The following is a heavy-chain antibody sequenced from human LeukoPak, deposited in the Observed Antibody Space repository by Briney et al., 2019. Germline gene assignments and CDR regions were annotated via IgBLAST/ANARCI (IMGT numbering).Heavy chain of an antibody. D-gene: IGHD5-12*01. Sequence: ASVKVSCKASGGTFSSYAISWVRQAPGQGLEWMGGIIPIFGTANYAQKFQGRVTMTTDTSTSTAYMELRSLRSDDTAVYYCARVNIVISNYYMDVWGKGTTVTVSS. CDR1: GGTFSSYA. J-gene: IGHJ6*03. CDR3: ARVNIVISNYYMDV. V-gene: IGHV1-69*05. CDR2: IIPIFGTA.